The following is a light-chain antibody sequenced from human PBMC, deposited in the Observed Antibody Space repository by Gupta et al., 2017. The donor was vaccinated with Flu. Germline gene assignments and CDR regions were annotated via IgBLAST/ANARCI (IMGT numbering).Light chain of an antibody. V-gene: IGLV1-51*01. Sequence: QSPLTQPPSVSAAPGQKVTISSSGSSSNIGSNYVSWYQQFPGTTPKVLIYEDNERPAGIPDRFSASNSGTSATLAITGLQSGDEADFYCATWDSSFSVMVFGGGTKLTVL. CDR2: EDN. CDR3: ATWDSSFSVMV. J-gene: IGLJ3*02. CDR1: SSNIGSNY.